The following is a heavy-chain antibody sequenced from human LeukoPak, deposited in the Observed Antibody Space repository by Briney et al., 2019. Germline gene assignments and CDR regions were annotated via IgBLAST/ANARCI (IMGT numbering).Heavy chain of an antibody. CDR2: ISYDGSNK. V-gene: IGHV3-30-3*01. Sequence: GGSLRLSCAASGFTFSSYAMHWVRQAPGKGLEWVAVISYDGSNKYYADSVKGRFTISRDNSKNTLYLQMNSLRAEDTAVYYCASFVGDCGGDCYSRSRRYYYGMDVWGQGTTVTVSS. D-gene: IGHD2-21*02. CDR1: GFTFSSYA. J-gene: IGHJ6*02. CDR3: ASFVGDCGGDCYSRSRRYYYGMDV.